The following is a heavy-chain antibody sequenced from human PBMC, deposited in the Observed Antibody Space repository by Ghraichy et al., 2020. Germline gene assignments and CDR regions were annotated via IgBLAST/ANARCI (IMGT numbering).Heavy chain of an antibody. D-gene: IGHD5-18*01. J-gene: IGHJ5*02. V-gene: IGHV4-31*03. CDR3: ARGQLWPKYNWFDP. CDR1: GGPISSGGYY. Sequence: SETLSLTCTVSGGPISSGGYYWSWIRQHPGKGLEWIGYIYYSGSPYYNPSLKSRVPISVDTSKNQFSLKLSSVTAADTAVYYCARGQLWPKYNWFDPWGQGTLVTVAS. CDR2: IYYSGSP.